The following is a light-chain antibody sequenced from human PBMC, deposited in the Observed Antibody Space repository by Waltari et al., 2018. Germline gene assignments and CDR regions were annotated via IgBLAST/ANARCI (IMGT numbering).Light chain of an antibody. CDR1: HSAVAASDS. J-gene: IGLJ2*01. V-gene: IGLV2-14*03. CDR2: YVT. CDR3: SSQTLDGVVL. Sequence: QSALTQPASVSGSPGQSITISCSGIHSAVAASDSVPWYQHHPGEAPQVIIYYVTNRPSVVSTRFYASKSANWACLTISGLQPDDEGDYYCSSQTLDGVVLFGGGTKLTVL.